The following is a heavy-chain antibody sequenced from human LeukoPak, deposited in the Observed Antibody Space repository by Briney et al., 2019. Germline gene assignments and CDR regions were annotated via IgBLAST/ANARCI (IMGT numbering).Heavy chain of an antibody. V-gene: IGHV4-34*01. J-gene: IGHJ3*02. CDR3: ARPRLGATPFDAFDI. Sequence: SETLSLTCAVYGGSFSGYYWSWLRQPPGKGLEWIGEINHSGSTNYNPSLKSRVTISVDTSKNQFSLKLSSVTAADTAVYYCARPRLGATPFDAFDIWGQGTMVTVSS. CDR2: INHSGST. CDR1: GGSFSGYY. D-gene: IGHD1-26*01.